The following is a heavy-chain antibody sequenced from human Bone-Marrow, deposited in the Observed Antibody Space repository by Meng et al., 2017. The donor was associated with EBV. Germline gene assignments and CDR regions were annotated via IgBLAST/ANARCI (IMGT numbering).Heavy chain of an antibody. CDR3: ANTPDSSSWPRLDY. J-gene: IGHJ4*02. Sequence: EVQLVESGGGLVQPGGSLRLYCAASGFTFGNYWMHWVRQAPGKGLVWVSRINGDGSSTNYADSVKGRFTISRDNAKNTLYLQMNSLRAEDTAVYYFANTPDSSSWPRLDYWGQGTLVTVSS. D-gene: IGHD6-13*01. V-gene: IGHV3-74*01. CDR1: GFTFGNYW. CDR2: INGDGSST.